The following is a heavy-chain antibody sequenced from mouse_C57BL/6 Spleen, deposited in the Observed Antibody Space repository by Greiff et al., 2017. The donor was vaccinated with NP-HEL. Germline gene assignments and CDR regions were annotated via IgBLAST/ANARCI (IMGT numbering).Heavy chain of an antibody. Sequence: EVKLVESGGGLVKPGGSLKLSCAASGFTFSSYAMSWVRQTPEKRLEWVATISDGGSYTYYPDNVKGRFTISRDNAKNNLYLQMSHLKSEDTAMYYCARASITTVVGPFAYWGQGTLVTVSA. CDR2: ISDGGSYT. CDR3: ARASITTVVGPFAY. D-gene: IGHD1-1*01. J-gene: IGHJ3*01. CDR1: GFTFSSYA. V-gene: IGHV5-4*03.